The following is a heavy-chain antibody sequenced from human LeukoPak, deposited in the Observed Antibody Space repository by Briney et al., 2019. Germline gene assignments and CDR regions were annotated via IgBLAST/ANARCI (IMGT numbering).Heavy chain of an antibody. J-gene: IGHJ4*02. D-gene: IGHD5-18*01. V-gene: IGHV1-69*13. CDR2: IIPIFGTA. CDR1: GGTFSSYA. Sequence: SVKVSCKASGGTFSSYAISWVRQAPGQGLEWMGGIIPIFGTANYAQKFQGRVTITADESTSTAYMELSGLRSEDTAVYYCARQEGLGDTAMVKGAFDYWGQGTLVTVSS. CDR3: ARQEGLGDTAMVKGAFDY.